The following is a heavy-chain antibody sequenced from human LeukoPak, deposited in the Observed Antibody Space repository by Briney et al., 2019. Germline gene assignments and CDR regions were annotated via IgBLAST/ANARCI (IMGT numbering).Heavy chain of an antibody. Sequence: SGPTLVNPTQTLTLTCTFSGFSLSTSGMCVGWIRQPPGKALECLARIDWDGDKWYSTSLKTRLTISKDTSKNQVVLTMTNMDPVDTATYYCARKGSAWNYFDYWGQGALVTVSS. J-gene: IGHJ4*02. D-gene: IGHD6-19*01. CDR2: IDWDGDK. V-gene: IGHV2-70*11. CDR1: GFSLSTSGMC. CDR3: ARKGSAWNYFDY.